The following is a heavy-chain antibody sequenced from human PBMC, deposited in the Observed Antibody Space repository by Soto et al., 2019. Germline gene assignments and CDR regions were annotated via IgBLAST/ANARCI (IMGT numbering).Heavy chain of an antibody. CDR3: ARAKMVRGVSDFDY. Sequence: ASVKVSCKASGYTFTSYGISWVRQAPGQGLEWMGWISAYNGNTNYAQKLQGRVTMTTDTSTSTAYMELRSLRSDDTAVYYCARAKMVRGVSDFDYWGQGTLVTVSS. J-gene: IGHJ4*02. V-gene: IGHV1-18*01. CDR2: ISAYNGNT. CDR1: GYTFTSYG. D-gene: IGHD3-10*01.